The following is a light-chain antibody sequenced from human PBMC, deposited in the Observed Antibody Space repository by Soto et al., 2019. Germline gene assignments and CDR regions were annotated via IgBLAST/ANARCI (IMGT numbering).Light chain of an antibody. V-gene: IGLV3-21*02. CDR2: DDS. CDR3: QVWDSSSDPPYV. Sequence: SYELTQPPSVSVATRQTARITCGGNNIGSKSVHWYQQKPGQAPVLVVSDDSDRPSGIPERFSGSNSGNTATLTISRVEAGDESDYYCQVWDSSSDPPYVFGTGTKLTVL. J-gene: IGLJ1*01. CDR1: NIGSKS.